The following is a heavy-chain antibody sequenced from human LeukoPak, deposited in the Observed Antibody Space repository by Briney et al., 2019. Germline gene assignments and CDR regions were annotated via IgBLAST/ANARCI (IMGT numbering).Heavy chain of an antibody. J-gene: IGHJ4*02. CDR3: ARGRASMVRGVARCYFDY. CDR1: GGSISIGGYC. CDR2: IYYSGST. D-gene: IGHD3-10*01. Sequence: SLSLTCTVSGGSISIGGYCWSWIRHHPGKGLEWTGYIYYSGSTYYNPSLKSRVTISVVTSKNQFSLKLSSVTAADTAVYYCARGRASMVRGVARCYFDYGGQGTVVIVSS. V-gene: IGHV4-31*03.